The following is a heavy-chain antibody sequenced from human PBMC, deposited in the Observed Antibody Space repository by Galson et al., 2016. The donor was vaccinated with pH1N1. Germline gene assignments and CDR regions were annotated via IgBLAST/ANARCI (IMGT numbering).Heavy chain of an antibody. Sequence: SLRLSCAASGFTFNEYGMNWVRQAPGKGLEWVAGVIWNGGSPGYADSVKCRFTISRDNAKKSLYLPLNSLRAEYTAVYYCVSKNYGDAFDIWGRGTMVTVSS. J-gene: IGHJ3*02. D-gene: IGHD3-10*01. CDR1: GFTFNEYG. V-gene: IGHV3-20*04. CDR3: VSKNYGDAFDI. CDR2: VIWNGGSP.